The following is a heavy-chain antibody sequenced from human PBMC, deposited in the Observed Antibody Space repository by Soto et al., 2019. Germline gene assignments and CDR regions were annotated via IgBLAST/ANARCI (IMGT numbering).Heavy chain of an antibody. D-gene: IGHD2-15*01. Sequence: ASVKVSCKASGHTFTSYYMHWVRQAPGQGLEWMGWINPNSVNTGYAEKFQGRVTMTRNTSISTAYMELSSLRSEDMALYYCARDLRYCSGGSCQNDYWGQGTLVTVSS. CDR3: ARDLRYCSGGSCQNDY. V-gene: IGHV1-8*02. CDR1: GHTFTSYY. CDR2: INPNSVNT. J-gene: IGHJ4*02.